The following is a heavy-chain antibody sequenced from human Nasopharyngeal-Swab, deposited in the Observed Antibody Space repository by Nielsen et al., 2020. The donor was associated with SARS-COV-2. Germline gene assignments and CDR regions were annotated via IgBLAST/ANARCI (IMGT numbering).Heavy chain of an antibody. D-gene: IGHD5-24*01. CDR1: GYSFTSYW. CDR2: IYPGDSDT. CDR3: ARRAARDGYNYEVDP. J-gene: IGHJ5*02. Sequence: GESLKISCKGSGYSFTSYWIGWVRQMPGKGLEWMGIIYPGDSDTRYSPSFQGQVTISADKSTNTAYVQWKRLRASDSGMYFCARRAARDGYNYEVDPWGQGTLVTVSS. V-gene: IGHV5-51*01.